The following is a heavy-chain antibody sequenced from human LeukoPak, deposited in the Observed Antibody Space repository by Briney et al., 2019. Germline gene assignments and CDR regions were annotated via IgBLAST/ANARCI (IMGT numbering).Heavy chain of an antibody. V-gene: IGHV6-1*01. CDR1: GDSVSSSSDA. D-gene: IGHD1/OR15-1a*01. CDR3: ARGRNNAFDI. Sequence: SQTLSLTCAISGDSVSSSSDAWNWIRLSPSRGLEWLGRTYYRSNDYAVSVKTRMTINVDTSKNQVSLQLSSVTPEVTAVYYCARGRNNAFDIWGQGTMVTVSS. J-gene: IGHJ3*02. CDR2: TYYRSN.